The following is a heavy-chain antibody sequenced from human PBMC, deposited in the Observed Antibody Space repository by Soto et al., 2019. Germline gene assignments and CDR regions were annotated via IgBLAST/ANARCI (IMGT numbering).Heavy chain of an antibody. V-gene: IGHV3-23*01. CDR3: ATQKFSTVGPFDY. CDR2: ISGSGGST. CDR1: GFTFSSYA. J-gene: IGHJ4*02. Sequence: PGGSLSLSCAASGFTFSSYAMSWVRQAPGKGLEWVSSISGSGGSTYYADSVKGRFTISRDNSKNTLYLQMNSLRAEDTAVYYCATQKFSTVGPFDYWGQGTLVTVS. D-gene: IGHD4-4*01.